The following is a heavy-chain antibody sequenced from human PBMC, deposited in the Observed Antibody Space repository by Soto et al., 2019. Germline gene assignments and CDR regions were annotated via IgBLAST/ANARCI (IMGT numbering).Heavy chain of an antibody. D-gene: IGHD3-3*01. V-gene: IGHV3-23*01. CDR2: ITKTGRST. Sequence: EVQLLESGGGLVQPGGSLRLSCATSGFSFSNYGMNWVRQAQGKGLEWVSGITKTGRSTFIADSVRGRFTISRDNLKNIMYLQMNSLRGDDTALYYCTKDAEAYDFAFDKWGQGTMVTVTS. J-gene: IGHJ3*02. CDR1: GFSFSNYG. CDR3: TKDAEAYDFAFDK.